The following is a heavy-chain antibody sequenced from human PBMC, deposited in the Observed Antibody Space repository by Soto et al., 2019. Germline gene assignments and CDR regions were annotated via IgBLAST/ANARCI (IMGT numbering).Heavy chain of an antibody. Sequence: EVQLVESGGGLVQPGRSLRLSCAASGFTFDDYAMHWVRQAPGKGLEWVSGISWNSGSIGYADSVKGRFTISRDNAKNSLYLQMHSLRAEDTALYYCEKRSSSPSPIDYWGQGTLVTVSS. CDR1: GFTFDDYA. D-gene: IGHD6-6*01. CDR3: EKRSSSPSPIDY. J-gene: IGHJ4*02. CDR2: ISWNSGSI. V-gene: IGHV3-9*01.